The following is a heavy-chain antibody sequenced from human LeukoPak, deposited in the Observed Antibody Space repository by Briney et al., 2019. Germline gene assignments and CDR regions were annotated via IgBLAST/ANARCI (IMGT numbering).Heavy chain of an antibody. CDR3: ASTTVTTAWFDP. D-gene: IGHD4-17*01. V-gene: IGHV1-46*01. CDR2: INPSGGST. Sequence: GASVKVSCKASGYTFTSYYMHWVRQAPGQGLEWMGIINPSGGSTSYAQKFQGRVTMTRDTSTSTVYMELSSLRSEDTAVYYCASTTVTTAWFDPWGQGTLVTVSS. CDR1: GYTFTSYY. J-gene: IGHJ5*02.